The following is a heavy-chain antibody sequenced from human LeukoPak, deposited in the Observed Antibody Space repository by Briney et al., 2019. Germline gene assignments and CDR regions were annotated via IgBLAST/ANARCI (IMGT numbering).Heavy chain of an antibody. Sequence: GRSLRLSCTASGFTFGDYAMSWIRQAPGKGLEWVGFIRSKAYGETADYAASVKGRFTISRDNSKAIAYLQMNSLKTEDTAVYHCTRDRGAYNLYDYWGQGTLVTVSS. CDR1: GFTFGDYA. D-gene: IGHD1-1*01. J-gene: IGHJ4*02. CDR3: TRDRGAYNLYDY. CDR2: IRSKAYGETA. V-gene: IGHV3-49*03.